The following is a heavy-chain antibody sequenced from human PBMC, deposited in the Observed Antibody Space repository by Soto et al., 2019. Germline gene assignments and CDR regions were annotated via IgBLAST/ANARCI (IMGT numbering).Heavy chain of an antibody. CDR2: IWRDGNNK. CDR3: ASDLVGASDSYGLDV. Sequence: VGSLRLSCAASGFTFSNYGMHWVRQAPGKGLEWVAIIWRDGNNKYYADSVRGRFIISRDNSKNRLYLQMNSLRAEDTAVYYCASDLVGASDSYGLDVWGQGTPVTVSS. J-gene: IGHJ6*02. CDR1: GFTFSNYG. V-gene: IGHV3-33*01. D-gene: IGHD1-26*01.